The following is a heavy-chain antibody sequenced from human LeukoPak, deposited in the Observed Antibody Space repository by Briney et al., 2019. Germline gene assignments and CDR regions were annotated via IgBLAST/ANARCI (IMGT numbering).Heavy chain of an antibody. CDR2: INPNSGGT. D-gene: IGHD3-22*01. CDR3: ARQYYYDSSGYPGY. V-gene: IGHV1-2*02. J-gene: IGHJ4*02. Sequence: ASVKVSCKASGYTFTGYYMHWVRQAPGQGLEWMAWINPNSGGTNYAQKFQGRVTMTRDTSISTAYMEMSRLRSDDTAVYYCARQYYYDSSGYPGYWGQGTLVTVSS. CDR1: GYTFTGYY.